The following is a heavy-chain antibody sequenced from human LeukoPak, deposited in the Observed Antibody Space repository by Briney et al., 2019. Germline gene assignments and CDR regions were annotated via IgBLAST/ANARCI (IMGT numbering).Heavy chain of an antibody. Sequence: GGSLRLSCAASGFTFSSYSMNWVRQAPGKGLEWVSSISSSSSYIYYADSVKGRFTISRDNAKNSLYLQMNSLRAEDTAVYYCARDMRIAAAGTDYYYYYGMDVWGQGTTVTVSS. CDR3: ARDMRIAAAGTDYYYYYGMDV. J-gene: IGHJ6*02. CDR2: ISSSSSYI. CDR1: GFTFSSYS. D-gene: IGHD6-13*01. V-gene: IGHV3-21*01.